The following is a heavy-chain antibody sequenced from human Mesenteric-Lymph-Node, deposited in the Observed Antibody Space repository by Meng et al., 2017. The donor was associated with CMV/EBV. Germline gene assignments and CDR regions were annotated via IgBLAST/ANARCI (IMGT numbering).Heavy chain of an antibody. CDR3: ARAQLAAAHFDY. Sequence: GGSLRLSCAASGFTFSSYSMNWVRQAPGKGLEWVSSISSSSSHIYYADSVKGRFTISRDNAKNSLYLQMNSLRAEDTAVYYCARAQLAAAHFDYWGQGTLVTVSS. V-gene: IGHV3-21*01. CDR1: GFTFSSYS. CDR2: ISSSSSHI. J-gene: IGHJ4*02. D-gene: IGHD6-13*01.